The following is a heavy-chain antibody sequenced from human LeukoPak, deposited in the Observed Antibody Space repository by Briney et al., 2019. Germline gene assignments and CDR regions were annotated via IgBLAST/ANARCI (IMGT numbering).Heavy chain of an antibody. D-gene: IGHD6-19*01. CDR2: VNNKGNNK. J-gene: IGHJ1*01. Sequence: PGGSLRLSCAASRFTFSRYAMSWVRQAPGKGLEWVSAVNNKGNNKYYADSVRGRFTISRDNSKNTLYLQMSSLRPEDTAVYYCVKDREMGSGWAYFQHWGQGTLVTVSS. V-gene: IGHV3-23*05. CDR1: RFTFSRYA. CDR3: VKDREMGSGWAYFQH.